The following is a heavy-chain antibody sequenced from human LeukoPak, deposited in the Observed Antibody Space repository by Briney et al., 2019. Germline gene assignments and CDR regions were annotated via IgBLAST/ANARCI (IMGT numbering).Heavy chain of an antibody. V-gene: IGHV4-39*01. D-gene: IGHD5-18*01. CDR3: ARVDSKGYSYGFYYYYYMDV. Sequence: SETLSLTCTVSGGSISSNSYYWGWIRQPPGKGLEWIGSIHYSGSTYCNPSLKSRVTISVDTSKNQFSLELSSVTAADTAVYYCARVDSKGYSYGFYYYYYMDVWGKGTTVTVSS. J-gene: IGHJ6*03. CDR2: IHYSGST. CDR1: GGSISSNSYY.